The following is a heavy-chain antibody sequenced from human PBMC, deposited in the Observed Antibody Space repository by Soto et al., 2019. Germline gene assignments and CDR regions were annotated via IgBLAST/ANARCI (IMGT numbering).Heavy chain of an antibody. Sequence: ASVKVSCKASGYTFTGYYMHWVRQAPGQGLEWMGWISAYNGNTNYAQKLQGRVTMTTDTSTSTAYMELRSLRSDDTAVYYCARERDYVWGSYRTDAFDIWGQGTMVTVS. J-gene: IGHJ3*02. CDR3: ARERDYVWGSYRTDAFDI. D-gene: IGHD3-16*02. V-gene: IGHV1-18*04. CDR1: GYTFTGYY. CDR2: ISAYNGNT.